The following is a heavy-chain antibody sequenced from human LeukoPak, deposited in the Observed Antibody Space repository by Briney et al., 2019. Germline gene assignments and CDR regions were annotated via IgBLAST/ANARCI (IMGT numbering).Heavy chain of an antibody. D-gene: IGHD6-19*01. CDR1: GGSFSGYY. CDR2: INHSGST. Sequence: PSETLSLTCAVYGGSFSGYYWSWIRQPPGKGLEWLGEINHSGSTNYNPSLKSRVTISVDTSKNQFSLKLSSVTAADTAVYYCARRRGYSSGWSDYWGQGTLVTVSS. CDR3: ARRRGYSSGWSDY. J-gene: IGHJ4*02. V-gene: IGHV4-34*01.